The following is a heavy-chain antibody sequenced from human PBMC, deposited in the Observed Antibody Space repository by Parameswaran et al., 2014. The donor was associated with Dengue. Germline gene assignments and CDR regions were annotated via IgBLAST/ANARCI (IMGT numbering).Heavy chain of an antibody. D-gene: IGHD4-17*01. CDR1: A. CDR3: ARDDYGDYY. Sequence: AMPGVRQAPGKGLEWVAVISYDGSNKYYADSVKGRFTISRDNSKNTLYLQMNSLRAEDTAVYYCARDDYGDYYWGQGTLVTVSS. J-gene: IGHJ4*02. V-gene: IGHV3-30-3*01. CDR2: ISYDGSNK.